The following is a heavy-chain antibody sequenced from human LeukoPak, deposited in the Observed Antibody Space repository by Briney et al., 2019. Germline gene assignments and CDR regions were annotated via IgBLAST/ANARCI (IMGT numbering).Heavy chain of an antibody. Sequence: GGSLRLSCAASGFTFSSYAMNWVRQAPGKGLEWVAGISSGDRTFHAESVKGRLTISRDNSKNTLYLQMNSLRAEDTAVYYCARGTVLRTYFDLWGRGTLVTVSS. CDR2: ISSGDRT. CDR3: ARGTVLRTYFDL. V-gene: IGHV3-23*01. D-gene: IGHD2-15*01. J-gene: IGHJ2*01. CDR1: GFTFSSYA.